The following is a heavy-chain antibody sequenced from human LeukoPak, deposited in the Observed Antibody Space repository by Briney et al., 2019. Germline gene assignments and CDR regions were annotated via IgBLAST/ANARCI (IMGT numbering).Heavy chain of an antibody. CDR1: GFTFTMFG. D-gene: IGHD3-3*01. CDR2: IDARSDIV. J-gene: IGHJ3*02. V-gene: IGHV3-48*01. Sequence: GGSLRLSCAASGFTFTMFGMNWVRQAPGKGLEWVSYIDARSDIVYYADSVQGRFTISRDDAKDSVFLQMNSLRVDDTAVYYRARTYDFGRGPPGDAFDNWGQGTLVTVPS. CDR3: ARTYDFGRGPPGDAFDN.